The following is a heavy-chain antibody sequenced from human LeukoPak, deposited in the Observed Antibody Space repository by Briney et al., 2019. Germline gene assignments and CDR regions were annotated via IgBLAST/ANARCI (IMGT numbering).Heavy chain of an antibody. D-gene: IGHD3-22*01. CDR1: EFTFSNYA. CDR2: ISGGGGST. Sequence: GGSLRLSCAASEFTFSNYAMNWVRQAPGKGLEWVSGISGGGGSTYYADSVKGRFTISRDNSKNTLYLQMNSLRAEDTAVYYCARRDSSGYYIEYWGQGTLVTVSS. V-gene: IGHV3-23*01. J-gene: IGHJ4*02. CDR3: ARRDSSGYYIEY.